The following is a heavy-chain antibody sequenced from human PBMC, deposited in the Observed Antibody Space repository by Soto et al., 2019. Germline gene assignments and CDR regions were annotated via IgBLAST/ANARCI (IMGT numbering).Heavy chain of an antibody. CDR2: IHPGDSDT. D-gene: IGHD1-7*01. V-gene: IGHV5-51*01. J-gene: IGHJ5*02. CDR3: ARRPSGWNYAFDP. Sequence: GESLKISCKGSGYSFTDYWIGWVRQMPGKGLEWMGIIHPGDSDTRYSPSFQGQVTISADKSISTAYLQWSSLKASDTALYYCARRPSGWNYAFDPWGQGTLVTVSS. CDR1: GYSFTDYW.